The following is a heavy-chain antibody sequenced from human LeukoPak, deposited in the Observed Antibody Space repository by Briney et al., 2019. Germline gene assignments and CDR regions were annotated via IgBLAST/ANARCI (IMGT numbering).Heavy chain of an antibody. CDR1: GGSVRSNY. CDR3: ARGPWGHSSSWWDN. V-gene: IGHV4-59*02. Sequence: KPSETLSLTCTVSGGSVRSNYWSWIRQPPGKGLEWIGYFFNSGSTNYNPSLKSRVTISVDTSKNQFSLRLSSVTAADTAAYFCARGPWGHSSSWWDNWGQGTLVTVSS. D-gene: IGHD6-13*01. CDR2: FFNSGST. J-gene: IGHJ4*02.